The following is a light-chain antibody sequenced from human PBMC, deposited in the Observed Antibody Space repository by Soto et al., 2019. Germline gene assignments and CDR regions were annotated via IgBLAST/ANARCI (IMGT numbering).Light chain of an antibody. CDR1: QGISND. CDR3: QQYGSSVT. CDR2: SAS. V-gene: IGKV1-27*01. Sequence: DIQMTQSPSSLSASGGDIVTITCRASQGISNDLARYQQKPGKVPELLIYSASTLQSGVPCRFSGSGSGTDFTLTISRLEPEDFAVYYYQQYGSSVTFGRGTKVEIK. J-gene: IGKJ4*01.